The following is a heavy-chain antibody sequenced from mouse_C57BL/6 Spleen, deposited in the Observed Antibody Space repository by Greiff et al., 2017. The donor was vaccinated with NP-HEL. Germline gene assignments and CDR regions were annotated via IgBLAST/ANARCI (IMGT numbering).Heavy chain of an antibody. J-gene: IGHJ2*01. V-gene: IGHV5-9-1*02. CDR3: TREGDGYYFDY. CDR1: GFTFSSYA. CDR2: ISSGGDYI. D-gene: IGHD2-3*01. Sequence: EVKLVESGEGLVKPGGSLKLSCAASGFTFSSYAMSWVRQTPEKRLEWVAYISSGGDYIYYADTVQGRFTISRDNARNTLYLQMSSLKSDDTAMYYCTREGDGYYFDYWGQGTTLTVSS.